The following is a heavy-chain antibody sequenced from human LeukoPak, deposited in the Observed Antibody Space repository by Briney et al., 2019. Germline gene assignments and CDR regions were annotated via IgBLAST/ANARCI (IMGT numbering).Heavy chain of an antibody. Sequence: PSETLSLTCTVSGGSISSYYWSWIRQSPGKGLEWTGYIYFSGSTDYNPSLKSRVTISVDTSKNQFSLKLSSVTAADTAVYYCARDSLEFDYWGQGTLVTVSS. CDR2: IYFSGST. J-gene: IGHJ4*02. D-gene: IGHD1-1*01. CDR3: ARDSLEFDY. V-gene: IGHV4-59*01. CDR1: GGSISSYY.